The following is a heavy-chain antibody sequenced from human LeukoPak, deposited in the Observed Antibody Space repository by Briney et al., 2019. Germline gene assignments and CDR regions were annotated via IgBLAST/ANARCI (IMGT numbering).Heavy chain of an antibody. D-gene: IGHD5-12*01. J-gene: IGHJ4*02. CDR2: ISSSSRYI. CDR3: ARITRVSGYDF. CDR1: GFTFSSYS. V-gene: IGHV3-21*01. Sequence: GGSLRLSCAASGFTFSSYSMHWVRQAPGKRLEWVSSISSSSRYINYGDSVKGRFTISRDNSENSQYLQMNSLRAEDTAVYYCARITRVSGYDFWGQGTLVTVSS.